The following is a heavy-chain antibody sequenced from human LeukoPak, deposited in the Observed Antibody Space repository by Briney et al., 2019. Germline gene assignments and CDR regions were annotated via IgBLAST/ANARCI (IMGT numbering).Heavy chain of an antibody. CDR3: ARARYSITMVRGAMEFVFDP. CDR1: GGSISSYY. V-gene: IGHV4-4*07. Sequence: SSETLSLTCTVSGGSISSYYWSWIRQPAGKGLEWIGRIYTSGSTNYNPSLKSRVTMSVDTSKNQFSLKLSSVTAADTAVYYCARARYSITMVRGAMEFVFDPWGQGTLVTVSS. J-gene: IGHJ5*02. CDR2: IYTSGST. D-gene: IGHD3-10*01.